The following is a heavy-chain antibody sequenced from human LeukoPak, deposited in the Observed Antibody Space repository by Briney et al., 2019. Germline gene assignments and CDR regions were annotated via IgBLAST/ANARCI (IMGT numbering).Heavy chain of an antibody. D-gene: IGHD3-10*01. CDR1: GGSFSGYY. Sequence: KASETLSLTCAVYGGSFSGYYWSWIRQPPGKGLEWIGEINHSGSTNYNPSLKSRVTISVDTSKNQFSLKLSSVTAADTAVYYCARGRELLWFGELLFFSHWFDPWGQGTLVTVSS. CDR2: INHSGST. J-gene: IGHJ5*02. V-gene: IGHV4-34*01. CDR3: ARGRELLWFGELLFFSHWFDP.